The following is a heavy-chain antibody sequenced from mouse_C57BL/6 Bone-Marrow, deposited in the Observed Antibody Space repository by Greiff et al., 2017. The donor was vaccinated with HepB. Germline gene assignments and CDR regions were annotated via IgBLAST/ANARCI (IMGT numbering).Heavy chain of an antibody. CDR1: GYTFTSYW. D-gene: IGHD2-3*01. Sequence: VQLQQSGAELVRPGTSVKLSCKASGYTFTSYWMHWVKQRPGQGLEWIGVIDPSDSYTNYNQKFKGKATLTVDTSSSTAYMQLSSLTSEDSAVYYCARRDGYFLDFDVWGTGTTVTVSS. V-gene: IGHV1-59*01. J-gene: IGHJ1*03. CDR2: IDPSDSYT. CDR3: ARRDGYFLDFDV.